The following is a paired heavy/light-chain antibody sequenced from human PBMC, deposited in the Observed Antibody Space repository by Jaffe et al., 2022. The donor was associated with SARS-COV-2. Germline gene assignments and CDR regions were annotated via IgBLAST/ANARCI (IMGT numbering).Heavy chain of an antibody. J-gene: IGHJ4*02. V-gene: IGHV1-18*01. CDR3: ARGLGLGAIPDY. D-gene: IGHD1-26*01. Sequence: QVHLVQSGAEVKKPGASVRVSCQASGFTFTSYRIAWVRQAPGQGLEWMGWVNNYDGDTEYAPKVQGRVSMTTDTSTSTAYMELRSLTSDDTAMYYCARGLGLGAIPDYWGQGTLVTVSS. CDR1: GFTFTSYR. CDR2: VNNYDGDT.
Light chain of an antibody. CDR1: QSLLSSDGKTY. CDR2: EVS. Sequence: DVVMTQTPLSLSVTPGQPASISCNSSQSLLSSDGKTYLYWYLQKPGQPPQLLIYEVSKRFTGVPDRFSGSGSGTDFTLKISRVEAEDVGVYYCAHRIQVFGPGTKVDIK. V-gene: IGKV2D-29*01. J-gene: IGKJ3*01. CDR3: AHRIQV.